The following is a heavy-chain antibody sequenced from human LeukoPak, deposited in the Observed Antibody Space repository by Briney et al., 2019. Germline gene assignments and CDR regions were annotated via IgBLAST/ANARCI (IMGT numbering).Heavy chain of an antibody. Sequence: GGSLRLSCAASGFTFSTYAMHWVRQAPGKGLEWVSGISWNSGSIGYADSMKGRFTISRDNAKNSLYLQMNSLRAEDTALYYCAKDTRGWAHDAFDIWGQGTMVTVSS. CDR1: GFTFSTYA. J-gene: IGHJ3*02. V-gene: IGHV3-9*01. CDR2: ISWNSGSI. CDR3: AKDTRGWAHDAFDI. D-gene: IGHD6-19*01.